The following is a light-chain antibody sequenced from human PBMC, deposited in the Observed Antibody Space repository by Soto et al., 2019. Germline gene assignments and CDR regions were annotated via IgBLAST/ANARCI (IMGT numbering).Light chain of an antibody. CDR1: QSVSNSY. J-gene: IGKJ4*01. V-gene: IGKV3-20*01. CDR3: QQYGSSVLT. CDR2: DAS. Sequence: EIVLTQSPGTVSLSPGERATLSCRASQSVSNSYLAWYQQKPGQDPRPLIYDASSRATGIPDRFSGSGSGTDFTLTISRLEPEDFAVYYCQQYGSSVLTFGGGTKVEIK.